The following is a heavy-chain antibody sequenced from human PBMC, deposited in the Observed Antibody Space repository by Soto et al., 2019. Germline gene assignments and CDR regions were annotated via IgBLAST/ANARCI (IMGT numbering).Heavy chain of an antibody. V-gene: IGHV3-30-3*01. CDR3: ARALDI. CDR2: ISYDGNSK. CDR1: GFTFRTYA. J-gene: IGHJ3*02. Sequence: QVQLVESGGGVVQPGRSLRLSCVASGFTFRTYAMHWVRQAPGKGLEWVSGISYDGNSKYYADSVKGRFTISRDNSKNTLFLQMNSLRADDTAVYYCARALDIWGQGTMVTVSS.